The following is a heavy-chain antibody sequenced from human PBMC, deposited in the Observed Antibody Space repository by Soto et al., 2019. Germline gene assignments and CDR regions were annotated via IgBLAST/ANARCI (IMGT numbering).Heavy chain of an antibody. CDR2: IGTAGDT. J-gene: IGHJ4*02. CDR1: GFTFSSYD. Sequence: GGSLRLSCAASGFTFSSYDMHWVRQATGKGLEWVSAIGTAGDTYYPGSVKGRFTISRENAKNSLYLQMNSLRAGDTAVYYCARDERRGYGFDHWGPGTLVTVSS. CDR3: ARDERRGYGFDH. V-gene: IGHV3-13*01. D-gene: IGHD2-15*01.